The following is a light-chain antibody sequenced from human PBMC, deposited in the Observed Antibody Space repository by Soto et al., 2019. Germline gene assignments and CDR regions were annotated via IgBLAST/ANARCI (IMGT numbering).Light chain of an antibody. J-gene: IGLJ1*01. CDR1: SSDVGAYNY. CDR3: SSYAGSDNFRV. V-gene: IGLV2-8*01. CDR2: EVT. Sequence: SVLPQPPSASGSPGQSVTISCTGTSSDVGAYNYVSWYQQHPGKAPKLIIYEVTKRPSGVPDRFSGSKSGNTASLTVSGLQAEDEADYYCSSYAGSDNFRVFGAGTKVTVL.